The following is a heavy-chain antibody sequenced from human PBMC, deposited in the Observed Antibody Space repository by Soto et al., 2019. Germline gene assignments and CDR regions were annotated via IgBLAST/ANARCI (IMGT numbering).Heavy chain of an antibody. CDR2: ISSSSSTI. CDR3: ARVIWSGPLTREL. D-gene: IGHD3-3*01. V-gene: IGHV3-48*02. CDR1: GFTFSSNS. Sequence: EVQVVESGGGLVQPGGSLRLSCAASGFTFSSNSMNWVRQAPGKGLEWISYISSSSSTIYADSVKGRFTISRDNAKNSLYLQMNSQRDEHTAVYYCARVIWSGPLTRELWGQGTLVTVSS. J-gene: IGHJ4*02.